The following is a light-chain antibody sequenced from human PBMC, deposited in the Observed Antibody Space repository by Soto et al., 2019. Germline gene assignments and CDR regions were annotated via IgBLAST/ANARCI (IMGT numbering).Light chain of an antibody. V-gene: IGKV1-5*03. J-gene: IGKJ1*01. CDR1: QSISVW. CDR2: KGS. CDR3: QQYNSYWT. Sequence: DIQMTQSPSTLSASVGDRVTITCRTSQSISVWLAWYQQKPGKAPKLLIYKGSSLESGVPSRFSGSGSGTEFSLTISSLQPDDFATYDCQQYNSYWTFGQGTKVEIK.